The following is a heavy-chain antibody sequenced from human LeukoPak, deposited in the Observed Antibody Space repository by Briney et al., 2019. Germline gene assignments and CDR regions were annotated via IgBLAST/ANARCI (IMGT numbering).Heavy chain of an antibody. J-gene: IGHJ4*02. Sequence: SVKVSCKASGGTFSSYVISWVRQAPGQGLEWMGGTIPIFGTANYAQKFQGRVTITADESTSTAYMELSSLRSEDTAVYYCARDRSIGYCSGGSCYSAFDYWGQGTLVTVSS. D-gene: IGHD2-15*01. V-gene: IGHV1-69*13. CDR3: ARDRSIGYCSGGSCYSAFDY. CDR2: TIPIFGTA. CDR1: GGTFSSYV.